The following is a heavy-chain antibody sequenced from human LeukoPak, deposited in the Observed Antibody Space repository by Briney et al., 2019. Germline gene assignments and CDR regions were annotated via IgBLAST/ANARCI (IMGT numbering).Heavy chain of an antibody. CDR2: INHSGST. V-gene: IGHV4-34*01. Sequence: SETLSLSCAVYGGSFRGYHWTWIRQPPGKGLEWIGEINHSGSTNYNPSLKSRVTISVDTSKNQFSLKLSSVTAADTAVYYCARERRAARPGNYYYYYGMDVWGQGTTVTVSS. CDR1: GGSFRGYH. CDR3: ARERRAARPGNYYYYYGMDV. D-gene: IGHD6-6*01. J-gene: IGHJ6*02.